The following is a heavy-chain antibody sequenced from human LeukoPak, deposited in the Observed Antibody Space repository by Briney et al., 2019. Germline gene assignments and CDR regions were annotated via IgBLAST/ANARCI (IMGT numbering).Heavy chain of an antibody. CDR1: GFTFSGYY. CDR3: AREGSSWPFFDY. J-gene: IGHJ4*02. V-gene: IGHV3-11*01. Sequence: GGSLRLSCAASGFTFSGYYMSGIRQAPGKGLEWVSYISSSGSTVYYADSVKGRFTISRDNAKNSLYLQMNSLRAEDTAVYYCAREGSSWPFFDYWGQGTLVTVSS. D-gene: IGHD6-13*01. CDR2: ISSSGSTV.